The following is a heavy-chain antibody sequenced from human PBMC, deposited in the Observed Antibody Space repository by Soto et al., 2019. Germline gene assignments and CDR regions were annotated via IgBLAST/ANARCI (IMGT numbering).Heavy chain of an antibody. D-gene: IGHD5-18*01. CDR3: ARDRRKQLWVEGLNAMDV. CDR2: ISGYNGQT. J-gene: IGHJ6*02. V-gene: IGHV1-18*01. Sequence: QIQLVQSGPEVKKPGASVKVSCKASGYTFTTYGISWVRLAPGQGLEWMGWISGYNGQTNYGQKFRGRVTITTDTSTSAAYMELRSLTSDDTAIYYCARDRRKQLWVEGLNAMDVWGQGTTVTVSS. CDR1: GYTFTTYG.